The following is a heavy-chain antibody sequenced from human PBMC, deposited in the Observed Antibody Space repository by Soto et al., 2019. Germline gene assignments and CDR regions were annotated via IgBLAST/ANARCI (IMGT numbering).Heavy chain of an antibody. D-gene: IGHD2-21*01. CDR2: VNSDGSIT. CDR1: GFDFSNAW. V-gene: IGHV3-74*01. Sequence: EVQLVESGGGLVQPGGSLRLSCAASGFDFSNAWMHWVRQAPGKGLVWVSHVNSDGSITTYADSVKGRFTISRDNAKNTVYLQMNSLRVEDTAGYYCTRDQAYSSALWGQGTLVTSSS. CDR3: TRDQAYSSAL. J-gene: IGHJ4*02.